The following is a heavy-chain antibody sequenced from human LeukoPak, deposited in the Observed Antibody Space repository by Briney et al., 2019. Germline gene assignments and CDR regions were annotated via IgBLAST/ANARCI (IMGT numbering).Heavy chain of an antibody. CDR2: ISSSSNTI. CDR1: GFTFITYT. D-gene: IGHD6-19*01. Sequence: QPGGSLRLSCAASGFTFITYTMNWVRQAPGKGLEWVSYISSSSNTIYYADSVKGRFTISRDNAKNSLYLQMNSLRAEDTAVYYCARDMVGYSNGPALFDYWGQGTLVTVPS. CDR3: ARDMVGYSNGPALFDY. J-gene: IGHJ4*02. V-gene: IGHV3-48*01.